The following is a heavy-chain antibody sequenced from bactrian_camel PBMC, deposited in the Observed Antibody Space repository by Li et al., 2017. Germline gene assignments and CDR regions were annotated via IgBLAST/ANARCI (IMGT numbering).Heavy chain of an antibody. CDR2: VNNGGFTT. CDR1: GFTFSSYW. V-gene: IGHV3S1*01. D-gene: IGHD6*01. Sequence: QVQLVESGGGLVQPGGSLRVSCATSGFTFSSYWMYWVRQAPGKGLEWVSRVNNGGFTTDYADSVKGRLTISRDNAKNTLYLQLNSLKTEDTAVYHCAADSIHNACLGSHWSRSPLFGYWGQGTQVTVS. CDR3: AADSIHNACLGSHWSRSPLFGY. J-gene: IGHJ6*01.